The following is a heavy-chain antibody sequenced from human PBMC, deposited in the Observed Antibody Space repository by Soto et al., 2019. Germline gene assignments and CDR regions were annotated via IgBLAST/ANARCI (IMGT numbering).Heavy chain of an antibody. CDR3: ANDRAGGGQLLPFWFDP. V-gene: IGHV3-23*01. CDR1: GFTFNTYA. J-gene: IGHJ5*02. CDR2: ISGSGDST. Sequence: GGSLRLSCAASGFTFNTYAMSWVRQAPGKGLEWVSVISGSGDSTYYADSVKGRFTISRDNSKNTLYLQMNSLRVEDTAMYYCANDRAGGGQLLPFWFDPWGQGTLVTVSS. D-gene: IGHD1-1*01.